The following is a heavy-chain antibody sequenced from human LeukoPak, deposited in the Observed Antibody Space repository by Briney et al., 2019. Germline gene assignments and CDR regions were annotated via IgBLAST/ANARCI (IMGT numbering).Heavy chain of an antibody. J-gene: IGHJ4*02. CDR2: ISGSGGSA. D-gene: IGHD3-22*01. Sequence: GGSLRLSCAASGFTFSSYAMSWVRQAPGKGLEWVSAISGSGGSAYYADSVKGRFTISRDNSKNTLYLQMNSLRAEDTAVYYCGKDHLEAPPILTMIEVVIHYVDYWGQGTLVTVS. CDR3: GKDHLEAPPILTMIEVVIHYVDY. CDR1: GFTFSSYA. V-gene: IGHV3-23*01.